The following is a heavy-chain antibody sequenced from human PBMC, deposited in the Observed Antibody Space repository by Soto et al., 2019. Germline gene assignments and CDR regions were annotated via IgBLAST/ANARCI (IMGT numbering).Heavy chain of an antibody. V-gene: IGHV1-18*01. CDR1: GYTFTSYG. CDR3: ARDRSSSDY. D-gene: IGHD6-6*01. J-gene: IGHJ4*02. Sequence: QIQLVQSGAEVKKPGASVKVSCKTSGYTFTSYGISWVRQAPGQGLEWMGWISAYNGNTDYAQKLQGRVTMTTDTSASTVYMELRSLISDDTGIYYCARDRSSSDYWGQGTLITVSS. CDR2: ISAYNGNT.